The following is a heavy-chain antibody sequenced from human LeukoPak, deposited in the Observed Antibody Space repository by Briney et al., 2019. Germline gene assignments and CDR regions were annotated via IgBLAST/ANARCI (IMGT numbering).Heavy chain of an antibody. CDR3: ARDANSGYDSSGYYGDY. J-gene: IGHJ4*02. CDR2: INPSGGST. Sequence: GASVKVSCKASGYTFTSYYMHWVRQAPGQGLEWVGIINPSGGSTSYAQKFQGRVTMTRDTSTSTVYMELSSLRSEDTAVYYCARDANSGYDSSGYYGDYWGQGTLVTVSS. CDR1: GYTFTSYY. V-gene: IGHV1-46*01. D-gene: IGHD3-22*01.